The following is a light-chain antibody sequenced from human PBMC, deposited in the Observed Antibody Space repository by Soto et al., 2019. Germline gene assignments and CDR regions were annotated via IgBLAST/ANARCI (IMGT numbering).Light chain of an antibody. CDR3: QQRRNWPPWT. J-gene: IGKJ1*01. CDR2: DAS. V-gene: IGKV3-11*01. CDR1: QSVSSY. Sequence: EIVLTQSPATLSLSPGERATLSCRASQSVSSYLAWYQQKPGQAPRLLIYDASNRATGIPARFSGGGSGTDFTLTISSLEPEDFAVYYCQQRRNWPPWTFGQGTKVDIK.